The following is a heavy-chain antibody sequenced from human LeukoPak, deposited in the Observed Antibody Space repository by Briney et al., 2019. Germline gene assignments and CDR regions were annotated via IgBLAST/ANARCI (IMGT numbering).Heavy chain of an antibody. CDR3: ARQTGSGLFILP. J-gene: IGHJ4*02. D-gene: IGHD3/OR15-3a*01. Sequence: SDTLSLTCTVSGGSISSYYWSWIRQPPGKGLEWIGYIHYSGSTNYNPSLKSRVTISVDTSKNQISLMLSPVTAADSAVYYCARQTGSGLFILPGGQGTLVTVSS. CDR1: GGSISSYY. CDR2: IHYSGST. V-gene: IGHV4-59*08.